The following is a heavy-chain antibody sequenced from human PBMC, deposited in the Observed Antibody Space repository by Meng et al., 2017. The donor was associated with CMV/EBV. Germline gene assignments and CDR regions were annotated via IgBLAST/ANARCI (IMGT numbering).Heavy chain of an antibody. Sequence: GGSLRLSCAASGFKFSDYVVQWVRQAPGKVLEWLATLSQDGTYTASADSVRGRFTISRDNSRNMLYLDMSSLRVDDTAVYFCVREFSRDVFFDHWGQGTLVTVSS. CDR3: VREFSRDVFFDH. J-gene: IGHJ4*02. V-gene: IGHV3-30*04. D-gene: IGHD3-16*01. CDR1: GFKFSDYV. CDR2: LSQDGTYT.